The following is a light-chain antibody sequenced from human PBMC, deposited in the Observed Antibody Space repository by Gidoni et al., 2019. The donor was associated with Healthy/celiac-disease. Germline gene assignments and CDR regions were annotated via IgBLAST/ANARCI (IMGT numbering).Light chain of an antibody. V-gene: IGKV3-15*01. Sequence: EIVMTQSPATLSVSPGERATLSCRASQSVSSNLAWYQQKPGQAPRLLIYGASTRATGIPARFSGSGSGTEFTLTISSLQSEDFAVYYCQQYNNWSPEAFGQXTKVEIK. CDR3: QQYNNWSPEA. CDR1: QSVSSN. J-gene: IGKJ1*01. CDR2: GAS.